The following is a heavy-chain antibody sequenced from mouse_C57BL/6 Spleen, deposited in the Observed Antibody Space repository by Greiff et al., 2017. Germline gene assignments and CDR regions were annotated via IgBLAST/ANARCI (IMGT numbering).Heavy chain of an antibody. CDR2: ISSGSSTI. D-gene: IGHD1-1*01. J-gene: IGHJ4*01. CDR3: ARDYDVEGSYAMDY. CDR1: GFTFSDYG. Sequence: DVKLVESGGGLVKPGGSLKLSCAASGFTFSDYGMHWVRQAPEKGLEWVAYISSGSSTIYYADTVKGRFTISRDNAKNTLFLQMTSLRSEDTAMYYCARDYDVEGSYAMDYWGQGTSVTVSS. V-gene: IGHV5-17*01.